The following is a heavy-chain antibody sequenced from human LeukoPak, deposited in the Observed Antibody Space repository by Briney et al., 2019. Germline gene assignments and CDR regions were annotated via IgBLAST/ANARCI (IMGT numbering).Heavy chain of an antibody. V-gene: IGHV5-51*01. CDR3: ARHAHLSSGWYNPFLPRDY. D-gene: IGHD6-19*01. CDR1: GYSSTNYW. CDR2: IFLRDSDT. J-gene: IGHJ4*02. Sequence: GESLKISCKSSGYSSTNYWIGWVRQMPGKGLEWMGMIFLRDSDTRYSPAFQGHVTISVDKSTNSAYLQWDSLKASDTAIYYCARHAHLSSGWYNPFLPRDYWGQGTLVTVSS.